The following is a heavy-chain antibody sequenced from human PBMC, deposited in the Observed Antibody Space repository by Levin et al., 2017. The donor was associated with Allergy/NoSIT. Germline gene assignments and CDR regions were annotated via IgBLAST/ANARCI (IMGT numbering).Heavy chain of an antibody. D-gene: IGHD5-12*01. V-gene: IGHV3-21*01. CDR3: ARDRVGYGASDY. Sequence: PGGSLRLSCAASGFTFSSYSMNWVRQAPGKGLEWVSSISSSSSHIYHADSVKGRFTISRDNAKNSLYLQMNSLRAEDTAVYYCARDRVGYGASDYWGQGTLVTVSS. CDR2: ISSSSSHI. CDR1: GFTFSSYS. J-gene: IGHJ4*02.